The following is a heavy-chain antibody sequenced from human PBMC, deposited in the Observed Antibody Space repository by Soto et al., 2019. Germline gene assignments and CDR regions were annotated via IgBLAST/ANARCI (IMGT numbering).Heavy chain of an antibody. Sequence: GTLSLTCACYGGSFSGYYWSWFRQPPGKGLEWIGEINHSGSTNYNPSLKSRVTISVDTSKNQFSLKLSSVTAADTAVYYCARGGRGTIFGVVVDDGMDVWGKGTMVS. V-gene: IGHV4-34*01. CDR3: ARGGRGTIFGVVVDDGMDV. CDR2: INHSGST. CDR1: GGSFSGYY. J-gene: IGHJ6*04. D-gene: IGHD3-3*01.